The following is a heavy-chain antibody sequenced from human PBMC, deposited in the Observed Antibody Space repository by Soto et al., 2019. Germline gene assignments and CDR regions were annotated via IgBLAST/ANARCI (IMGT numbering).Heavy chain of an antibody. J-gene: IGHJ4*02. CDR2: INAGNGNT. CDR1: GYNFTSYA. CDR3: ARDLPPVDY. V-gene: IGHV1-3*01. Sequence: QVKLVQSGAEVKKPGASVKVSCKASGYNFTSYAMHWVRQAPGQRLEWMGWINAGNGNTKYSQKFQGRVTITRDTPASTAYMELSSLRSEDTAVYYCARDLPPVDYWGQGTVVNVSS.